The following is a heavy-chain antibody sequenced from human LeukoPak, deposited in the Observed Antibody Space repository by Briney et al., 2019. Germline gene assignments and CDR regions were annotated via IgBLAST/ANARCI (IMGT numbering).Heavy chain of an antibody. CDR1: GRTFSYYI. CDR3: AREGELKRLASTLDY. J-gene: IGHJ4*02. CDR2: LSGSGGTT. D-gene: IGHD1-26*01. Sequence: SLARYYSASGRTFSYYIMNWVRQPPGKRLEWVSGLSGSGGTTYYADSVKGRFTISRDNAKNSLYLQMNSLRAEDTAVYYCAREGELKRLASTLDYWGQGTLVTVSS. V-gene: IGHV3-48*04.